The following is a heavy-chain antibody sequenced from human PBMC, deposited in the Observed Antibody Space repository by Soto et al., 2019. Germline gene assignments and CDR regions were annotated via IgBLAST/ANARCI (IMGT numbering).Heavy chain of an antibody. CDR2: IDPGNSYT. J-gene: IGHJ4*02. CDR3: AYYCARDYGDYQFDY. Sequence: GESLKISCKGSGYTFTTYWITWVRQTPGKGLEWMGRIDPGNSYTSYNPSFQGHVTLSADMSISTAYLQWSGLKLASVTAADTAAYYCARDYGDYQFDYWGQGTLVTVSS. CDR1: GYTFTTYW. D-gene: IGHD4-17*01. V-gene: IGHV5-10-1*01.